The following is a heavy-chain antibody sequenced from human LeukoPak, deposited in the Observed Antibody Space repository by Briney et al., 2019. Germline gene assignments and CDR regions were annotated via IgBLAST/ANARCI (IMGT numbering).Heavy chain of an antibody. CDR3: ARPSYCGAGCYYYFDY. J-gene: IGHJ4*02. Sequence: GAAVTVSFKGSGYTFSDYHIHWVRQAPGQGVERMGWIKPNGGVTNYARNFQGSIIMTRDTSISTAFMELSSLRSDDTAVYYCARPSYCGAGCYYYFDYWGQGTPVTAAS. V-gene: IGHV1-2*02. CDR1: GYTFSDYH. D-gene: IGHD2-21*02. CDR2: IKPNGGVT.